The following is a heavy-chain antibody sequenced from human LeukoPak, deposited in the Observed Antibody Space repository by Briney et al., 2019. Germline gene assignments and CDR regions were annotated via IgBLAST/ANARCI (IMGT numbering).Heavy chain of an antibody. CDR2: IDGYGTTT. V-gene: IGHV3-74*01. CDR3: ARDSGADRRYFDL. J-gene: IGHJ2*01. CDR1: GFTFNSYL. D-gene: IGHD7-27*01. Sequence: GGSLRLSCAASGFTFNSYLMNWVRQAPGKGLVWVSRIDGYGTTTSYEDSVQGRFTISRDNAKNTLYLQMNSLRAEDTAVYYCARDSGADRRYFDLWGRGTLVSVSS.